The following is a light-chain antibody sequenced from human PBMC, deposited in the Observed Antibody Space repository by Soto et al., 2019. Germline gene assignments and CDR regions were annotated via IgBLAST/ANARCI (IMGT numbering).Light chain of an antibody. CDR2: DAS. CDR1: QSVSSSY. CDR3: QQYGSSPIT. V-gene: IGKV3D-20*01. J-gene: IGKJ5*01. Sequence: EIVLTQSQATLSLSPGERATLSCGASQSVSSSYLAWYQQKPGLAPRLLIYDASSRATGIPDRFSGSGSGTDFTLTISRLEPEDFAVYYCQQYGSSPITFGQGTLLEIK.